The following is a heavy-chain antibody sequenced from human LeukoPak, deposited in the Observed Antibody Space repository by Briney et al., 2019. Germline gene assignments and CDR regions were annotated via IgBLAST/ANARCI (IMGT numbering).Heavy chain of an antibody. CDR2: IYSGGST. D-gene: IGHD2-15*01. CDR1: GFTVSSNY. Sequence: GGSLRLSCAASGFTVSSNYMSWVRQAPGKGLEWVSVIYSGGSTYYPGSVKGRFTISRENAKNSLYLQMNSLRAEDTAVYYCARGYCSGGSCYLRGAFDIWGQGTMVTVSS. V-gene: IGHV3-53*01. J-gene: IGHJ3*02. CDR3: ARGYCSGGSCYLRGAFDI.